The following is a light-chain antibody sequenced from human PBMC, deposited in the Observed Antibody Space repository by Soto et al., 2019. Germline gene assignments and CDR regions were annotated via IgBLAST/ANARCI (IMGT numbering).Light chain of an antibody. Sequence: EIVLTQSPATLSLSPLERSTLSSTASQRVGSYLAWYQQKPGQAPRLVISGASNRATAIPARFSGSGSGTDFTLTISSLEPDDFAVYYCRQRADWPITFGQGTRLEI. J-gene: IGKJ5*01. CDR3: RQRADWPIT. CDR1: QRVGSY. V-gene: IGKV3-11*01. CDR2: GAS.